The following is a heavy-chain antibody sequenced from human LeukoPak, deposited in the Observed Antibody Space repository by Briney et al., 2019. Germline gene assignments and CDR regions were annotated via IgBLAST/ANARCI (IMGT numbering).Heavy chain of an antibody. J-gene: IGHJ6*03. Sequence: GASVKVSCKASGGTFSSYAISWVRQAPGQGLEWVGGIIPIFGTANYAQKFQGRVTITADESTSTAYMEPSSLRSEDTAVYYCARNPNGVRFGKRSYYYYMDVWGKGTTVTVSS. D-gene: IGHD3-3*01. V-gene: IGHV1-69*13. CDR3: ARNPNGVRFGKRSYYYYMDV. CDR1: GGTFSSYA. CDR2: IIPIFGTA.